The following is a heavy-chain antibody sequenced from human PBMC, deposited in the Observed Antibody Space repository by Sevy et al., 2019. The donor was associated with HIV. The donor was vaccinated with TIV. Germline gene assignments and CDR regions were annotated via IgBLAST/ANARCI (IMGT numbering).Heavy chain of an antibody. CDR1: GFIFSSYA. Sequence: GGSLRLSCAASGFIFSSYAMSWVRQAPGKGLQWVSALGDSGAATYYADSVKGRFTISRDNSKNTLFLQLNSLRAEDTVVYYCARVVGALPGYYYGMDVWGQGTTVTVS. J-gene: IGHJ6*02. CDR2: LGDSGAAT. D-gene: IGHD1-26*01. CDR3: ARVVGALPGYYYGMDV. V-gene: IGHV3-23*01.